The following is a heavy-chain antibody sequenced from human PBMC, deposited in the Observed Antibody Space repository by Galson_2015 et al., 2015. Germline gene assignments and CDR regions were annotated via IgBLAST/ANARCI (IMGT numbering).Heavy chain of an antibody. CDR1: GFTFSSYA. J-gene: IGHJ4*02. V-gene: IGHV3-23*01. CDR2: IRFSGGTT. CDR3: AKDLAQWLVGYIDC. Sequence: SLRLSCAASGFTFSSYAMIWVRQAPGKGLEWVAAIRFSGGTTCYADSVKGRFTISRENSKDTLYLKMNSLRVEDMAVYYCAKDLAQWLVGYIDCWGQGTLVTVSS. D-gene: IGHD6-19*01.